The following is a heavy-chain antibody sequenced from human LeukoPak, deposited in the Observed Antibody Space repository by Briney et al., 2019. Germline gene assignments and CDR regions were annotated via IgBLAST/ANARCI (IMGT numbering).Heavy chain of an antibody. J-gene: IGHJ3*02. Sequence: PSETLSLTCTVSGGSISSYYWSWIRQPPGKGLEWIAYLYYSGNTNYNPSLKSRVTISVDTSKNQFSLKLTSVTAADTAVYYCARDLVGADAFDIWGQGTMVTVSS. D-gene: IGHD1-26*01. CDR3: ARDLVGADAFDI. CDR1: GGSISSYY. CDR2: LYYSGNT. V-gene: IGHV4-59*01.